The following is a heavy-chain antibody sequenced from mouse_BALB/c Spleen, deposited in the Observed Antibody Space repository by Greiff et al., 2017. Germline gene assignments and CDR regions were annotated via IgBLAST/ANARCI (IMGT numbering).Heavy chain of an antibody. V-gene: IGHV2-6-7*01. CDR3: ARGYDYDCYAMDY. Sequence: VQVVESGPGLVAPSQSLSITCTVSGFSLTGYGVNWVRQPPGKGLEWLGMIWGDGSTDYNSALKSRLSISKDNSKSQVFLKMNSLQTDDTARYYCARGYDYDCYAMDYWGQGTSVTVSS. J-gene: IGHJ4*01. D-gene: IGHD2-4*01. CDR1: GFSLTGYG. CDR2: IWGDGST.